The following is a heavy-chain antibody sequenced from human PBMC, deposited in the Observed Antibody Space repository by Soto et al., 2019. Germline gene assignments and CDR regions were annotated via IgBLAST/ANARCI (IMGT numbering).Heavy chain of an antibody. V-gene: IGHV4-34*01. CDR2: INHSGST. Sequence: SETLSLTCAVYGGSFSGYYWSWIRQPPGKGLEWIGEINHSGSTNYNPSLKSRVTISVDTSKNQFSLKLSSVTAADTAVYYCARAPYGDLPDYWGQGTLVTVSS. CDR3: ARAPYGDLPDY. J-gene: IGHJ4*02. CDR1: GGSFSGYY. D-gene: IGHD4-17*01.